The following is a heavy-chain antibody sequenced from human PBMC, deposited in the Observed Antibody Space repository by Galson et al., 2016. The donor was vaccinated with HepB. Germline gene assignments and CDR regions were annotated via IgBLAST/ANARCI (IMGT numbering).Heavy chain of an antibody. CDR2: TYYRSKWYN. J-gene: IGHJ6*02. D-gene: IGHD1-1*01. CDR3: ARGYNWNYVMDV. CDR1: GDSVSSNSAA. Sequence: CAISGDSVSSNSAAWSWIRQSPSRGLEWLGRTYYRSKWYNDYAVSVKSRISINPDTSKNQFSLQLNSVTPEDTAVYYCARGYNWNYVMDVWGQGTTVTVSS. V-gene: IGHV6-1*01.